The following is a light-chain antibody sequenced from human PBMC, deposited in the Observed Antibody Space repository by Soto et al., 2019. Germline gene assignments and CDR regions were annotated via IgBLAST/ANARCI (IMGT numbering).Light chain of an antibody. J-gene: IGKJ4*01. CDR1: QDISNF. V-gene: IGKV1-5*03. CDR3: QQYNDYPLT. CDR2: KAS. Sequence: QMTQSPSSLSASVGDRVTITCRASQDISNFLAWYQQKPGKAPKFLIYKASILASGVPSTFSGSGSGTEFTLTISSLQPDDFAIYYCQQYNDYPLTFGGGTKVDIK.